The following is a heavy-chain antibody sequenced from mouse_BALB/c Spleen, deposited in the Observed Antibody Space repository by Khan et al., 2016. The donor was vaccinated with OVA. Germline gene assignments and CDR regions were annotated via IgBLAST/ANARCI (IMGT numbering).Heavy chain of an antibody. CDR1: GYSITSDYA. CDR3: ARMKGGDFDY. Sequence: EVQLQESGPGLVKPSQSLSLTCTVTGYSITSDYAWNWIRQFPGNNLEWMGYISYSGNTKYTPSLKSRISITRDTSKNQFFLQLNSVTIEDTATYYGARMKGGDFDYWGQGTTLTVSS. CDR2: ISYSGNT. J-gene: IGHJ2*01. V-gene: IGHV3-2*02.